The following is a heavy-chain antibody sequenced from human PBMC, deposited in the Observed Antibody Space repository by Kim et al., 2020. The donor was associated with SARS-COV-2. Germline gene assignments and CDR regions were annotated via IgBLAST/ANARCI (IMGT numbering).Heavy chain of an antibody. CDR2: ISYDGSNK. J-gene: IGHJ4*02. CDR1: GFTFSSYG. D-gene: IGHD1-1*01. V-gene: IGHV3-30*18. Sequence: GGSLRLSCAASGFTFSSYGMHWVRQAPGKGLEWVAVISYDGSNKYYADSVKGRFTISRDNSKNTLYLQMNSLRAEDTAVYYCAKAHWNDGSFDYWGQGTLVTVSS. CDR3: AKAHWNDGSFDY.